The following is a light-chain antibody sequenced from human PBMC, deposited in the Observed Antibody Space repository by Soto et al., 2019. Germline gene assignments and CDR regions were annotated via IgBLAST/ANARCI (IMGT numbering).Light chain of an antibody. CDR1: QSVSGN. CDR3: QSRST. J-gene: IGKJ4*01. Sequence: EIVMTQSPATLSVSPGERATLSCRASQSVSGNLAWYQQKPGQAPRLLIYGASTRATGIPASFSGSGSGTEFTLTISSLQSEDLAVYYCQSRSTFGGGTKVEI. CDR2: GAS. V-gene: IGKV3-15*01.